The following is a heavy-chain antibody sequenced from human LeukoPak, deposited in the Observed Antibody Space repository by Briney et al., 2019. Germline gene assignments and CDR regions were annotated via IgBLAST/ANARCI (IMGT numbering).Heavy chain of an antibody. CDR3: TTYCGGDCYPLDFVY. CDR1: GFTFSNAW. CDR2: IKSKTDGGTT. J-gene: IGHJ4*02. Sequence: MPGGSLRLSCAASGFTFSNAWMNWVRQAPGKGLEWVGRIKSKTDGGTTDYAAPVKGRFTISRDDSKNTLYLQMNSLKTEDTAVYYCTTYCGGDCYPLDFVYWGQGTLVTVSS. D-gene: IGHD2-21*02. V-gene: IGHV3-15*07.